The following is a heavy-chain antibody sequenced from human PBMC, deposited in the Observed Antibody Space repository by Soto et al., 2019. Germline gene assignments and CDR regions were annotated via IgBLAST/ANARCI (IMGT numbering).Heavy chain of an antibody. CDR2: ISPLKGNT. Sequence: QVQLIQSAGEVKKPGASVKVSCKASGYTFTNYVIHWIRQAPGQGLEWMSWISPLKGNTNYAQKVQGRGTVTTDTSTNTVYMHLSGLRSDDTALYVCARSGEHPFDYWGQGSLVTVSS. CDR3: ARSGEHPFDY. V-gene: IGHV1-18*01. CDR1: GYTFTNYV. J-gene: IGHJ4*02. D-gene: IGHD5-12*01.